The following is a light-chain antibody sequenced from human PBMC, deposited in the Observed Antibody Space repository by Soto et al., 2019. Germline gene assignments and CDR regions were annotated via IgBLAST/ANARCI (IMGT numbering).Light chain of an antibody. J-gene: IGKJ1*01. CDR1: ESISNW. CDR3: QQYRTYS. Sequence: TQLTQSPTTLPASVGDRVTITCRASESISNWLAWYQQRPGTAPKLLIYHASILETAIPSRFSGNGSGTEFTLTISSLQPGDFATYYCQQYRTYSFGQGTKVDIK. CDR2: HAS. V-gene: IGKV1-5*01.